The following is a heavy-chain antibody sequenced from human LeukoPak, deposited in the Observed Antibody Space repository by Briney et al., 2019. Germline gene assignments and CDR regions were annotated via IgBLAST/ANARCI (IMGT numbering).Heavy chain of an antibody. J-gene: IGHJ3*02. D-gene: IGHD5-18*01. CDR2: IYPGDSDT. Sequence: GESLKISCKGSGYSFTSYWIGWVRQVPGKGLEWMGIIYPGDSDTRYSPSFQGQVTISADKSISTAYLQWSSLKASDTAMYYCATINSYHGSWGAFDIWGQGTMVTVSS. CDR1: GYSFTSYW. CDR3: ATINSYHGSWGAFDI. V-gene: IGHV5-51*01.